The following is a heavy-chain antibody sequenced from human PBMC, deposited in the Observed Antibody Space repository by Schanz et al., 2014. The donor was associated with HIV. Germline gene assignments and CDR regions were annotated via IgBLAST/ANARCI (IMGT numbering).Heavy chain of an antibody. CDR1: GFIFRTHG. V-gene: IGHV3-30*03. CDR3: ARTTIAAPGTEYYYGMDV. J-gene: IGHJ6*02. CDR2: ISYDGSNE. Sequence: QVQLVETGGGVVQPGRSLRLSCAASGFIFRTHGMHWVRQAPGKGLEWVAVISYDGSNEYYGDSVKGRFTIARDNSKNTLFLQMNSLRAEDTAVYYCARTTIAAPGTEYYYGMDVWGQGTTVTVSS. D-gene: IGHD6-13*01.